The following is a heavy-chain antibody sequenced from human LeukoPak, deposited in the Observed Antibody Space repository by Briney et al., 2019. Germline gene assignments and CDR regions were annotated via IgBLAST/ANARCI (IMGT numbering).Heavy chain of an antibody. D-gene: IGHD2-15*01. CDR1: GFILSDHY. J-gene: IGHJ3*02. CDR3: AKETVVVVAATPDAFDI. Sequence: PGGSLRLSCAASGFILSDHYMNWVRQAPGTGLEWVSGSSGSGGSTHYADSVKDRFTISRDNSKNTLYLQMNSLRAEDTAVYYCAKETVVVVAATPDAFDIWGQGTMVTVSS. V-gene: IGHV3-23*01. CDR2: SSGSGGST.